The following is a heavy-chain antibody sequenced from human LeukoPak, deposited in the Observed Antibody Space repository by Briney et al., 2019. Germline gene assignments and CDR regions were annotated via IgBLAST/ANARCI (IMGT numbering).Heavy chain of an antibody. CDR3: ARSIFSVAGTQSGFYY. D-gene: IGHD6-19*01. Sequence: GGSLRLSCAASGFTFSDYYMSWIRQAPGKGLEWVSYISSGGSTIYYADSVKGRFTISRDNAKNSLYLQMNSLRAEDTAVYYCARSIFSVAGTQSGFYYWGQGTLVTVSS. CDR2: ISSGGSTI. J-gene: IGHJ4*02. V-gene: IGHV3-11*04. CDR1: GFTFSDYY.